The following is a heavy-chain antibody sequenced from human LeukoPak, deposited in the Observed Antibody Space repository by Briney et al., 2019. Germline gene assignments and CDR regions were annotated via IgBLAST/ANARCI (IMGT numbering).Heavy chain of an antibody. Sequence: PGGSLRLSCAASGFTFSSYGMHWVRQAPGKGLEWVAVISYDGSNKYYADSVKGRFTISRDNSKNTLYLQMNSLRAEDTAVYYCARCAAAEGAFDIWGQGTMVTVSS. J-gene: IGHJ3*02. CDR2: ISYDGSNK. CDR3: ARCAAAEGAFDI. D-gene: IGHD6-13*01. CDR1: GFTFSSYG. V-gene: IGHV3-30*03.